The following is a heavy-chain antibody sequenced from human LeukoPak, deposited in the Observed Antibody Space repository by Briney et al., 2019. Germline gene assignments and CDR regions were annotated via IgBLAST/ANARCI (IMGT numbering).Heavy chain of an antibody. V-gene: IGHV3-11*01. D-gene: IGHD1-26*01. Sequence: GGSLRLSCAASGFTFSDYYMSWIRQAPGKGLEWVSYISSSGSTVYYADSVKGRFTISRDNAKNSLYLQMNSLRAEDTAVYYCASARPWELPAFDYWGQGTLVTVSS. CDR3: ASARPWELPAFDY. J-gene: IGHJ4*02. CDR1: GFTFSDYY. CDR2: ISSSGSTV.